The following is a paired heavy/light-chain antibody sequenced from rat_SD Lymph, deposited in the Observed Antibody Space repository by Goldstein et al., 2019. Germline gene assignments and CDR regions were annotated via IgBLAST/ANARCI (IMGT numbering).Heavy chain of an antibody. J-gene: IGHJ4*01. CDR2: ISSSSSYI. Sequence: EVQLVESGGGLVQPGRSLKLSCLASGFTFSNYGMNWIRQAPGKGLEWVASISSSSSYIYYADTVKGRFTISRDNAKNTLYLQMTSLRSEDTALYYCARGIPGDAWGQGASVTVSS. CDR3: ARGIPGDA. CDR1: GFTFSNYG. D-gene: IGHD1-6*01. V-gene: IGHV5-34*01.
Light chain of an antibody. CDR2: NAN. J-gene: IGKJ2-3*01. CDR1: QNINRY. CDR3: LQHNSWPYT. Sequence: DIQMTQSPSFLSASVGDRVTINCKASQNINRYLNWYQQKLGEAPKLLIYNANSLQTGIPSRFSGSGSGTDFTLTISSLQPEDVATYFCLQHNSWPYTFGAGTKLELK. V-gene: IGKV22S4*01.